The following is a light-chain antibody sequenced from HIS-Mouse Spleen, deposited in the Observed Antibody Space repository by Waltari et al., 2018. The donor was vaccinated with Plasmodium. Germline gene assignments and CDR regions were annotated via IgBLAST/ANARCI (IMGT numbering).Light chain of an antibody. V-gene: IGKV1-9*01. J-gene: IGKJ2*01. CDR2: AAS. Sequence: DIQLTQSPSFLSASVGDRVTITCRAIQGISSYLDRYQQKPGKAPKLLIYAASHLQSGVPSRFSGSGSGTEFTLTISSLQPEDFATYYCQQLNSYPYTFGQGTKLEIK. CDR3: QQLNSYPYT. CDR1: QGISSY.